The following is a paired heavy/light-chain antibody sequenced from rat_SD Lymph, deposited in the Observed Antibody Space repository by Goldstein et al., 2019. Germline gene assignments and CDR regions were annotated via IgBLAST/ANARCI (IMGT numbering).Heavy chain of an antibody. CDR2: ISSSSGT. V-gene: IGHV5-62*01. CDR3: ARGGYYGYSHYFDY. Sequence: AVQLVESGGGLVQPGKSLKLSCSASGFTFSSYGMHWIRQAPGKGLDWVAYISSSSGTVYADAVKERFTISRDNAKNTLYLQLNSLKSEDTAIYYCARGGYYGYSHYFDYWGQGVMVTVSS. J-gene: IGHJ2*01. D-gene: IGHD1-7*01. CDR1: GFTFSSYG.
Light chain of an antibody. V-gene: IGKV3S9*01. J-gene: IGKJ1*01. Sequence: DTVLTQSPALAVSPGERVTISCRASESVSTLMHWYQQKPGQQPKLLIYLASHLESGVPARFSGSGSGTDFTLTIDPVEADDTATYYCQQSWNDPRTFGGGTKLELK. CDR3: QQSWNDPRT. CDR2: LAS. CDR1: ESVSTL.